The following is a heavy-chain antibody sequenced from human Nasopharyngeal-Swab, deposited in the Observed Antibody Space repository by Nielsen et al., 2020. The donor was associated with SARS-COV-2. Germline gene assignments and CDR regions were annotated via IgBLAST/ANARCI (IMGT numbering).Heavy chain of an antibody. Sequence: SETLSLTCAVYGGSFSGYYWSWIRQPPGKGLEWIGEINHSGSTNYNPSPKSRVTISVDTSKNQFSLKLSSVTAADTAVYYCARVGARDYVWGSYRPNPGGYWGQGTLVTVSS. CDR1: GGSFSGYY. J-gene: IGHJ4*02. V-gene: IGHV4-34*01. D-gene: IGHD3-16*02. CDR2: INHSGST. CDR3: ARVGARDYVWGSYRPNPGGY.